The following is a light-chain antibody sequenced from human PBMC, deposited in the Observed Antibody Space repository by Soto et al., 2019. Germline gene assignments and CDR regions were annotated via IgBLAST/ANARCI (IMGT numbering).Light chain of an antibody. CDR1: QSVTSNF. CDR3: QQYGTSPRT. V-gene: IGKV3-20*01. J-gene: IGKJ1*01. Sequence: PGARATLSCRASQSVTSNFLAWYQQKPGRAPRLLIYDASNRAAGIPDRFSGRGSGTDFTLTISRLEPEDFAVYYCQQYGTSPRTFGEGTKVEIK. CDR2: DAS.